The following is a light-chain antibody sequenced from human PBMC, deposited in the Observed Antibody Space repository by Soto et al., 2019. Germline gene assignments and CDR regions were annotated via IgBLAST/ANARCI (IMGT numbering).Light chain of an antibody. CDR2: EAS. CDR3: QQRYNWPLT. V-gene: IGKV3-11*01. CDR1: QNVDTS. Sequence: DIVLTQSPGTLSLSPGETAYLSCRASQNVDTSLAWYQQRPGRAPRLLMSEASRRAAGIPPRFSGTGSGTDFTLIINSLEPEDVAVYYCQQRYNWPLTFGAGTRVEI. J-gene: IGKJ4*01.